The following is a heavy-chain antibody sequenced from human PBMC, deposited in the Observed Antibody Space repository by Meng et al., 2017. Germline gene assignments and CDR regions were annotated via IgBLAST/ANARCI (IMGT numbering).Heavy chain of an antibody. CDR1: GGSFSGYY. J-gene: IGHJ4*02. Sequence: QGRVLPVDAGLVKPPETLSRTCAVDGGSFSGYYWSWIRQPPGKGLEWIGEINHSGSTNYNPSLKSRVTISVDTSKNQFSLKLSSVTAADTAVYYCARVPTYYYDSSGYYLFDYWGQGTLVTVSS. CDR2: INHSGST. D-gene: IGHD3-22*01. CDR3: ARVPTYYYDSSGYYLFDY. V-gene: IGHV4-34*01.